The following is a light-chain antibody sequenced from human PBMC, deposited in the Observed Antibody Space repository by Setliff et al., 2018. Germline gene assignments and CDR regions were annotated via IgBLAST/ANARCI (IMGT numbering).Light chain of an antibody. V-gene: IGLV2-14*03. Sequence: QSALTQPSAVSGSPGQSIAISCAGTRSDVGGYNYVSWYQQHPGKAPKLIIYEVTKRPPGVSGRFSGSKSGNTASLTISGLQAEDEAYYYCLSYTSKTTHALFAGGTKVTVL. CDR2: EVT. CDR3: LSYTSKTTHAL. J-gene: IGLJ3*02. CDR1: RSDVGGYNY.